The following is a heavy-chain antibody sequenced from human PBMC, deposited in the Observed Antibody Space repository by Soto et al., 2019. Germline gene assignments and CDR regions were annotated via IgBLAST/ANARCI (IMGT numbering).Heavy chain of an antibody. CDR1: GYTFTGYC. Sequence: ASVKVSCKASGYTFTGYCMHWVRQAPGQGLEWMGWINPNSGGTNYAQKFQGRVTMTRDTSISTAYMELSRLRSDDTAVYYCARDRRDYDFWSGYSPTNWFDPWGQGTLVTVYS. CDR3: ARDRRDYDFWSGYSPTNWFDP. J-gene: IGHJ5*02. V-gene: IGHV1-2*02. CDR2: INPNSGGT. D-gene: IGHD3-3*01.